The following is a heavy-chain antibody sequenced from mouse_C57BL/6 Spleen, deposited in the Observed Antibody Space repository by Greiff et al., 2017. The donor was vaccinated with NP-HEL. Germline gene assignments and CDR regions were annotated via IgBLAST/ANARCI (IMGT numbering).Heavy chain of an antibody. J-gene: IGHJ4*01. Sequence: QVQLQQPGAELVKPGASVKMSCKASGYTFTSYWITWVKQRPGQGLEWIGDIYPGSGSTNYNEKFKSTATLTVDTSSSTAYMQLSSLTSEDSAVYYCARSRGNYSAMDYWGQGTSVTVSS. CDR1: GYTFTSYW. CDR2: IYPGSGST. CDR3: ARSRGNYSAMDY. V-gene: IGHV1-55*01.